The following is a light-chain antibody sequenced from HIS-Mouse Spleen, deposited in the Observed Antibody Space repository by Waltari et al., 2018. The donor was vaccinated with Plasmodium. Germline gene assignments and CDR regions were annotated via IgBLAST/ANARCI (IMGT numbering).Light chain of an antibody. CDR3: AAWDDSLSGWV. Sequence: QAALTQPASVSGSPGQPINISRTRTHRNAGCTNICSWYQQDPGKAPKLMIYGGSKRPSGVSNRFSGSKSGNTASLAISGLRSEDEADYYCAAWDDSLSGWVFGGGTKLTVL. CDR1: HRNAGCTNI. J-gene: IGLJ3*02. V-gene: IGLV2-14*02. CDR2: GGS.